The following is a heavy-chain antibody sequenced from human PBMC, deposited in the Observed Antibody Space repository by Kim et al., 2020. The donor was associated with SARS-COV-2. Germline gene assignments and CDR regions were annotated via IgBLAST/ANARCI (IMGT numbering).Heavy chain of an antibody. V-gene: IGHV3-23*01. D-gene: IGHD3-10*01. CDR3: AKFDASLYGSGSYLDY. J-gene: IGHJ4*02. Sequence: GGSLRLSCAASGFTFSSYAMSWVRQAPGKGLEWVSAISGSGGSTYYADSVKGRFTISRDNSKNTLYLQMNSLRAEDTAVYYCAKFDASLYGSGSYLDYWGQGTLVTVSS. CDR1: GFTFSSYA. CDR2: ISGSGGST.